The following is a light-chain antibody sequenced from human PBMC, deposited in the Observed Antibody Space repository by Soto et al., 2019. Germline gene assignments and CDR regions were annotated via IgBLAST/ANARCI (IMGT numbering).Light chain of an antibody. Sequence: DIQMTQSPSSLSESVGDRVTITCRARQSITTYLNWYRQKPGKAPKRLIYAASSLQSGVPSMFSGSGSETDFTLSISSLQPEDFATYFCQQIYSAPITFGGWTKVEIK. J-gene: IGKJ4*01. CDR2: AAS. CDR3: QQIYSAPIT. CDR1: QSITTY. V-gene: IGKV1-39*01.